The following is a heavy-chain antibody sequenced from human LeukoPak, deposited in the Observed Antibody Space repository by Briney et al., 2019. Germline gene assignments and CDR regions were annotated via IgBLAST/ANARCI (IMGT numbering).Heavy chain of an antibody. V-gene: IGHV4-34*01. CDR1: GGSFSGYY. D-gene: IGHD5-24*01. CDR3: ARTGRDGYNPFANMDV. Sequence: SETLSLTCAVYGGSFSGYYWSWIRQPPGKGLEWIGEINHSGSTNYNPSLKSRVTISVDTSKNQFSLKLSSVTAADTAVYYCARTGRDGYNPFANMDVWGKGTTVTVSS. CDR2: INHSGST. J-gene: IGHJ6*03.